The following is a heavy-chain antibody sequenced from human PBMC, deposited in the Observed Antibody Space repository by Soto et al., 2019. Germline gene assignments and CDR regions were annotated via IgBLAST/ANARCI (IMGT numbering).Heavy chain of an antibody. CDR2: IYYSGST. D-gene: IGHD2-2*01. CDR1: GGSISSYY. Sequence: ETLSLTCTVSGGSISSYYWSWIRQPPGKGLEWIGYIYYSGSTNYNPSLKSRVTISVDTSKNQFSLKLSSVTAADTAVYYCASLAAGQYCSSTSCYSRYFQHWGQGTLVTVSS. V-gene: IGHV4-59*08. CDR3: ASLAAGQYCSSTSCYSRYFQH. J-gene: IGHJ1*01.